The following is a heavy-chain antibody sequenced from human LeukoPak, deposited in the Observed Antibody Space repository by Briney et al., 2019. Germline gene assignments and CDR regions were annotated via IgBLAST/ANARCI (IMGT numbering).Heavy chain of an antibody. Sequence: SETLSLTCTVSGGSISSYYWSWIRQPPGKGLEWIGYIYYSGSTNYNPSLKSRVTISVDTSKNQFSLKLSSVTAADTAVYYCAREGPEGGFDYWGQGTLVTVSS. CDR1: GGSISSYY. J-gene: IGHJ4*02. CDR2: IYYSGST. D-gene: IGHD3-16*01. V-gene: IGHV4-59*01. CDR3: AREGPEGGFDY.